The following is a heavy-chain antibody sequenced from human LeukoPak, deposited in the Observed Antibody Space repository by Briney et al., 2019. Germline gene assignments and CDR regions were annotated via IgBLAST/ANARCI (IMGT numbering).Heavy chain of an antibody. D-gene: IGHD3-3*01. CDR2: IYYSGST. CDR1: GGSISSSSYY. V-gene: IGHV4-39*01. Sequence: PSETLSLTCTVSGGSISSSSYYWGWIRQPPGKGLEWIGSIYYSGSTYYNPSLKSRVTISVDTSKNQFSLKLSSVTAADTAVYYCARPWRRPPRAPYDAFDIWGQGTMVTVSS. J-gene: IGHJ3*02. CDR3: ARPWRRPPRAPYDAFDI.